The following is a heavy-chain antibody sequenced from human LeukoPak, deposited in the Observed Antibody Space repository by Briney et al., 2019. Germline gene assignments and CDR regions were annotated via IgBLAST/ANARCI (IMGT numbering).Heavy chain of an antibody. CDR1: GFTFSSYA. D-gene: IGHD3-22*01. V-gene: IGHV3-23*01. CDR3: AKEAYYYDSSGYFYYFDY. Sequence: PGGSLRLSCAASGFTFSSYAMSWVRQAPGKGLEWVSAISGSGGSTYYADSVKGRFTISRDNSKNTLYLQMNSLRAEDTAVYYCAKEAYYYDSSGYFYYFDYWGQGTLVTVSS. CDR2: ISGSGGST. J-gene: IGHJ4*02.